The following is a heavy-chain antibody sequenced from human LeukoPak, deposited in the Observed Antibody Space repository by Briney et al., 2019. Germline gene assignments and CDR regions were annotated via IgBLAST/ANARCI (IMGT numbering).Heavy chain of an antibody. CDR2: IYYSGST. J-gene: IGHJ3*02. Sequence: ETLSLTCTVSGGSISIYYWSWIRQPPGKGLEWIGYIYYSGSTNYNPSLKSRATISVDTSKNQFSLKLSSVTAADTAVYYCAAPVTTVTTAAFDIWGQGTMVTVSS. V-gene: IGHV4-59*01. CDR3: AAPVTTVTTAAFDI. CDR1: GGSISIYY. D-gene: IGHD4-17*01.